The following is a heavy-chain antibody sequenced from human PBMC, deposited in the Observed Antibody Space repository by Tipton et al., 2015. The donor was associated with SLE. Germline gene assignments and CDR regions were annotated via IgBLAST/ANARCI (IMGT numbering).Heavy chain of an antibody. V-gene: IGHV4-31*03. J-gene: IGHJ3*02. CDR1: GGSISSGVYY. Sequence: TLSLTGTVSGGSISSGVYYWSWIRQHPGRGLEWIGNIYFSGSSYYNPSLKSRFIISVDTSKNQFSLQLSSVTAADTAVYYCARAAEYYYDGSGYPHDAFDIWGQGTMVTVSS. CDR3: ARAAEYYYDGSGYPHDAFDI. D-gene: IGHD3-22*01. CDR2: IYFSGSS.